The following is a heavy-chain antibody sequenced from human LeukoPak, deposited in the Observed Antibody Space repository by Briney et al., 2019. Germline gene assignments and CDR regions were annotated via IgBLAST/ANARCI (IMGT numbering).Heavy chain of an antibody. J-gene: IGHJ5*02. V-gene: IGHV3-30*03. D-gene: IGHD1-26*01. CDR2: ISYDGSNK. Sequence: PGGSLRLSCAASGFTFSSNYMSWVRQAPGKGLEWVAVISYDGSNKYYADSVKGRFTISRDNSKNTLYLQMNSLRAEDTAVYYCARALVGATGNWFDPWGQGTLVTVSS. CDR1: GFTFSSNY. CDR3: ARALVGATGNWFDP.